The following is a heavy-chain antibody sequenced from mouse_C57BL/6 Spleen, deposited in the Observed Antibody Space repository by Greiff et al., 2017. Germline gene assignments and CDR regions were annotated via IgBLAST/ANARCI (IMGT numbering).Heavy chain of an antibody. Sequence: VQLQESGGGLVQPGGSLSLSCAASGFTFTDYYMSWVRQPPGKALEWLGFIRNKANGYTTEYSASVKGRFTISRDNSQSILYLQMNALRAEDSATYYCASSPYYYAMDYWGQGTSVTVSS. CDR1: GFTFTDYY. CDR3: ASSPYYYAMDY. V-gene: IGHV7-3*01. CDR2: IRNKANGYTT. J-gene: IGHJ4*01.